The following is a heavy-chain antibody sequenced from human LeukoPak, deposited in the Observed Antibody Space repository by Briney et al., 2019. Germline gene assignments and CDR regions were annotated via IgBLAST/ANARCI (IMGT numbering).Heavy chain of an antibody. V-gene: IGHV3-49*03. D-gene: IGHD3-22*01. CDR1: GFTFGDYA. CDR3: TSNHDSSGYTPDH. CDR2: IRSKAYGETT. J-gene: IGHJ4*02. Sequence: QAGGSLRLSCTASGFTFGDYAMTWFGQAPGKGLEWVSFIRSKAYGETTEYAASVKGRFTISRDDSKSIAYLQMNSLKTEDTAVYYCTSNHDSSGYTPDHWGQGTLVTVSS.